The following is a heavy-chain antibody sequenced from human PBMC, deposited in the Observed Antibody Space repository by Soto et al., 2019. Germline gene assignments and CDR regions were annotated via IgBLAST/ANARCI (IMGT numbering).Heavy chain of an antibody. J-gene: IGHJ4*02. D-gene: IGHD3-10*01. CDR2: IYYSGST. CDR1: VVSIISGDYY. CDR3: ARGTDPYYYGSGSPHFEY. Sequence: SETLSLTCTFSVVSIISGDYYWSCIRQPPWKCLEWIGYIYYSGSTYYNPSLKSRVTISVDTSKNQFSLKLSSVTAADTAVYYCARGTDPYYYGSGSPHFEYWGQGTLVNVSS. V-gene: IGHV4-30-4*01.